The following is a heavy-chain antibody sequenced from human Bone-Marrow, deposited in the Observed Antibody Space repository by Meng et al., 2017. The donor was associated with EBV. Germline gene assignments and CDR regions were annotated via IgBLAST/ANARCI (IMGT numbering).Heavy chain of an antibody. Sequence: GGGVKDPVLPVHVFCEGSRYTLPWYYMQWLRQARGQGLEWMGRINPSSGGTNYAQKFQGRDTMTRDTSISTAYMELSMLRSDDTAVYYCARVLGVIAAVPGYWGQGTLVTVS. D-gene: IGHD6-13*01. CDR3: ARVLGVIAAVPGY. CDR1: RYTLPWYY. J-gene: IGHJ4*02. CDR2: INPSSGGT. V-gene: IGHV1-2*06.